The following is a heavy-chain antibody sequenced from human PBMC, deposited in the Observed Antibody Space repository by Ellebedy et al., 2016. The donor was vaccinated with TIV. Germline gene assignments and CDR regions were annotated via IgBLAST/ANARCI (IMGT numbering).Heavy chain of an antibody. J-gene: IGHJ6*02. Sequence: LRLSXTVSGGSISSGDYYWSWIRQPPGKGLEWIGYICCSGSTYYNPSLKSRVTISVGTSKKQFSLRLTSVTAADTAVYYCARGLREGFWTGSLFHYHTHGMDVWGQGTTVTVS. CDR2: ICCSGST. D-gene: IGHD3/OR15-3a*01. CDR1: GGSISSGDYY. CDR3: ARGLREGFWTGSLFHYHTHGMDV. V-gene: IGHV4-30-4*01.